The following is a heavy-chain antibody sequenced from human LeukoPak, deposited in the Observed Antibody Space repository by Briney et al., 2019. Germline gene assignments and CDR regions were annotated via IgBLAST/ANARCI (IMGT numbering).Heavy chain of an antibody. CDR1: GYTFTSYY. V-gene: IGHV1-46*01. J-gene: IGHJ3*02. D-gene: IGHD6-25*01. Sequence: ASVKVSCTASGYTFTSYYIHLVRQAPGQGFEWMAIINHSDGSTTNSQKFHGRVTMTRDTSTSKVNIALSGQTSEDTALYLFSRESTGRSGSFDMWGQGTMVTVSS. CDR2: INHSDGST. CDR3: SRESTGRSGSFDM.